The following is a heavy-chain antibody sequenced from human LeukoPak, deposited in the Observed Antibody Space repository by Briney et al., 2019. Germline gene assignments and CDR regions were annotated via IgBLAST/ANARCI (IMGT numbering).Heavy chain of an antibody. CDR2: ISYDGSDK. D-gene: IGHD3-22*01. CDR1: GFTFSNNG. CDR3: VGVGGYDSSGFLDY. J-gene: IGHJ4*02. Sequence: GRSLRLSCAASGFTFSNNGMHWVRQAPGRGLEWVALISYDGSDKHYADSVKGRFTVSRDNSKNTLYLQMNSLSRDDTAVYYCVGVGGYDSSGFLDYWGQGTLVTVSS. V-gene: IGHV3-30*03.